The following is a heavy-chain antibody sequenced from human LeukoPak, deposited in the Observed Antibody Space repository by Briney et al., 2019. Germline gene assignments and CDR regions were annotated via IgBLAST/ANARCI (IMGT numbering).Heavy chain of an antibody. CDR1: GGSISNYY. D-gene: IGHD3-16*01. V-gene: IGHV4-59*01. CDR3: ARDSHGAGYFDY. CDR2: IYYNGYT. Sequence: SETLSLTCTVSGGSISNYYWNWIRQSPGKGLEWIGYIYYNGYTDYNPSLKGRVTISLDTSKNQFSLKLSSVTAADTAVYSCARDSHGAGYFDYWGQGSLVTVSS. J-gene: IGHJ4*02.